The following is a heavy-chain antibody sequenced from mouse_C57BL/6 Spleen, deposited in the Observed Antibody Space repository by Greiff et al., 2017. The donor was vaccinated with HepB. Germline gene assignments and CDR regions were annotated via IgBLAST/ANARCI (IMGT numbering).Heavy chain of an antibody. J-gene: IGHJ3*01. CDR1: GFTFSSYA. V-gene: IGHV5-4*01. CDR3: ARVTAQAPAY. D-gene: IGHD3-2*02. Sequence: EVQLVESGGGLVKPGGSLKLSCAASGFTFSSYAMSWVRQTPEKRLEWVATLSDGGSYTYYPDNVKGRFTISRDNAKNNLYLQMSHLKSEDTAMYYCARVTAQAPAYWGQGTLVTVSA. CDR2: LSDGGSYT.